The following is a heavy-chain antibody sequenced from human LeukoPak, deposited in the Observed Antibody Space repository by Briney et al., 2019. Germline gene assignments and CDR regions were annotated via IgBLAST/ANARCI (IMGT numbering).Heavy chain of an antibody. CDR2: IRGDNGNT. CDR3: ATVIGRWDTLDY. Sequence: GGSLRLSCIASGITFSPNGFHWVRHAQAKGLELVAFIRGDNGNTYYEDSVKGRFTISRDKSRNTLHLQLNSLGPEDTGFYYCATVIGRWDTLDYWGQGTLVTVSS. D-gene: IGHD5-24*01. CDR1: GITFSPNG. V-gene: IGHV3-30*02. J-gene: IGHJ4*02.